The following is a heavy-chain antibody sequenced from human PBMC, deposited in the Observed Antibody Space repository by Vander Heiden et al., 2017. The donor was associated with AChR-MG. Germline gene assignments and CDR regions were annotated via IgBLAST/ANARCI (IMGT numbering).Heavy chain of an antibody. Sequence: QLQLQESGPGLAQSSEPLSPTCTVSGGSIPTHDYYCAWLRPSPGKGLEWIGTISPSVATKYNPALKSRVAMSIDRAKNQFSLKPGSGTGADTAVYYGAGLVGGTGLYWFDPWGQGTLGTVSS. CDR2: ISPSVAT. D-gene: IGHD1-26*01. J-gene: IGHJ5*02. CDR3: AGLVGGTGLYWFDP. V-gene: IGHV4-39*01. CDR1: GGSIPTHDYY.